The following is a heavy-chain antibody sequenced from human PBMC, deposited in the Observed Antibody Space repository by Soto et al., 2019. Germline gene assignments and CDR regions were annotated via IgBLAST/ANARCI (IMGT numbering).Heavy chain of an antibody. J-gene: IGHJ4*02. CDR1: GGSVSSGSYY. Sequence: SETLSLTCTVSGGSVSSGSYYWSWIRQPPGKGLEWIGYIYYSGSTNYNPSPKSRVTISVDTSKNQFSLKLSSVTAADTAVYYCAREMATIRVFDYWGQGTLVTVSS. CDR2: IYYSGST. V-gene: IGHV4-61*01. D-gene: IGHD5-12*01. CDR3: AREMATIRVFDY.